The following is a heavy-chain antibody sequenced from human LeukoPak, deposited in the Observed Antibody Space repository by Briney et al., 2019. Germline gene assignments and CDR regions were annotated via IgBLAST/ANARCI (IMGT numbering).Heavy chain of an antibody. D-gene: IGHD3-16*01. CDR1: VFNFTNYW. Sequence: GESLQISCKASVFNFTNYWIAWVGQMPGEGLEGMGSIYPGDSDNRYNPSFQGQGTITADKSNKTAYPQWSSLKPSDPAMYYCARRRGGKTGGFYFDYWGQGSLVTVSS. CDR3: ARRRGGKTGGFYFDY. J-gene: IGHJ4*02. V-gene: IGHV5-51*01. CDR2: IYPGDSDN.